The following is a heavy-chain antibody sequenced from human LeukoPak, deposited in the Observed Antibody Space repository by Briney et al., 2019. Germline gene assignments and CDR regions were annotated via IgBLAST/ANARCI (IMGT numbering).Heavy chain of an antibody. CDR3: ANGPVYDKGGYYFDY. D-gene: IGHD3-22*01. CDR1: GFTFSSYA. J-gene: IGHJ4*02. V-gene: IGHV3-23*01. Sequence: PGGSLRLSCAASGFTFSSYAMSWVRQAPGKGLEWVSAISGSGGSTYYADSVKGRFTISRDNSKNTLYLQMNSLRAEDTAVYYCANGPVYDKGGYYFDYWGQGTLVTVSS. CDR2: ISGSGGST.